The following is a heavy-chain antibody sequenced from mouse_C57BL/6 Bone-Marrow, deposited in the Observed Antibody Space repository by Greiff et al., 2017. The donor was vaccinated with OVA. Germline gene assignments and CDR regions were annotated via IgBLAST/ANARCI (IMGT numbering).Heavy chain of an antibody. D-gene: IGHD1-1*01. J-gene: IGHJ4*01. V-gene: IGHV14-4*01. Sequence: VQLQQSGAELVRPGASVKLSCTASGFNIKDDYMHWVQQRPEQGLEWIGWIDPQNGDTEYASKFQGKATITADTSSNTAYLQLSSLTSEDTAVYYCTTVVENYAMDYWGQGTSVTVSS. CDR2: IDPQNGDT. CDR3: TTVVENYAMDY. CDR1: GFNIKDDY.